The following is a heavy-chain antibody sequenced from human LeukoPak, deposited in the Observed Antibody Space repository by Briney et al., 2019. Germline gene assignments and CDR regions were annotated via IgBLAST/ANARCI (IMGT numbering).Heavy chain of an antibody. V-gene: IGHV1-2*02. CDR3: TSGGPDGSDY. CDR2: INPNSGDT. J-gene: IGHJ4*02. Sequence: ASVKVSCKASGFTFNAYNIHWVRQAPGQGLEWMGWINPNSGDTNYAQKFQGRVTMTRDTSISTAYMELSRLRSDDTAVYYCTSGGPDGSDYWGQGTLVTVSS. CDR1: GFTFNAYN. D-gene: IGHD2-15*01.